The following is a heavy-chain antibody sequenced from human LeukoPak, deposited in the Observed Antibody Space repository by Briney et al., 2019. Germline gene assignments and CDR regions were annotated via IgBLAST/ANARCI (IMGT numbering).Heavy chain of an antibody. V-gene: IGHV3-23*01. Sequence: GGSLRLSCPASGFTFSNYAVMWVRQAPGQGLEWVSAITSAGAPRYADSVKGRFTISRDNSKNTLYLQMNSLRAEDTAQYFCARDPNGDYIGAFEFWGQGTGVTVSS. CDR3: ARDPNGDYIGAFEF. CDR1: GFTFSNYA. J-gene: IGHJ3*01. D-gene: IGHD4-17*01. CDR2: ITSAGAP.